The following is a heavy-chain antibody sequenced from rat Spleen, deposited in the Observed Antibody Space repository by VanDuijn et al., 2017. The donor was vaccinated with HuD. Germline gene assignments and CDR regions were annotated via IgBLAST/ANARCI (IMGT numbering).Heavy chain of an antibody. V-gene: IGHV5-7*01. CDR1: GFTFCNYY. CDR3: ARRSIIRGTGVMDA. CDR2: ISNSGSRT. D-gene: IGHD4-3*01. J-gene: IGHJ4*01. Sequence: EVQLVESGGGLVQPGRSLKLSCAASGFTFCNYYMAWVRQAPKKGLEWVATISNSGSRTYYPDSVKGRFTISRDNAKSSLYLQMNSLKSEDTATYYCARRSIIRGTGVMDAWGQGASVTVSS.